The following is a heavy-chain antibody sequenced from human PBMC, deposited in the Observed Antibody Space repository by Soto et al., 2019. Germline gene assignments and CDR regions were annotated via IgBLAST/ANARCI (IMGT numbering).Heavy chain of an antibody. CDR2: IYHGGST. Sequence: QLQLQESGSGLVRPSQTLSLTCAVSGGSISSGGYSWSWIRQPPGKGLEWIGYIYHGGSTYYNPTLNSRVTISLDRSSNQFSLRLSSVTAADTAVYYCARDHYDYGYFDHWGQGALVTVSS. CDR3: ARDHYDYGYFDH. J-gene: IGHJ4*02. CDR1: GGSISSGGYS. V-gene: IGHV4-30-2*01. D-gene: IGHD3-16*01.